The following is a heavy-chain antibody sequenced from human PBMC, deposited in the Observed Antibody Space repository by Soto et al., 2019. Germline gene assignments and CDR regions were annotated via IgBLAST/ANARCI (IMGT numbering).Heavy chain of an antibody. J-gene: IGHJ6*02. D-gene: IGHD3-10*01. CDR2: IIPIFGTA. CDR1: GGTFSSYA. CDR3: ASPTMYYYGSGSYSPYYYYGMDV. Sequence: QVQLVQSGAEVKKPGSSVEVSCKASGGTFSSYAISWVRQAPGQGLEWMGGIIPIFGTANYAQKFQGRVTITADESTSAAYMELSSLRSEDTAVYYCASPTMYYYGSGSYSPYYYYGMDVWGQGTTVTVSS. V-gene: IGHV1-69*01.